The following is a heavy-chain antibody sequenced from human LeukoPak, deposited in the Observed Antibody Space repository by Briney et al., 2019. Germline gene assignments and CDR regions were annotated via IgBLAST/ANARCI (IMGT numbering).Heavy chain of an antibody. D-gene: IGHD3-10*01. Sequence: SGGSLRLSCAASGFTFSSYEMNWVRQAPGKGLEWVSYISSSGSTIYYADSVKGRFTISRDNAKNSLYLQMNSLRAEDTAVYYCARRGYETYYYYYMDVWGKGTTVTVSS. V-gene: IGHV3-48*03. CDR1: GFTFSSYE. CDR2: ISSSGSTI. CDR3: ARRGYETYYYYYMDV. J-gene: IGHJ6*03.